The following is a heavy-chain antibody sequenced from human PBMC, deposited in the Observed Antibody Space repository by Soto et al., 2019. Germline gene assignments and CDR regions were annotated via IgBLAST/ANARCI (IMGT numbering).Heavy chain of an antibody. CDR1: GGTFSNFA. J-gene: IGHJ6*02. Sequence: VLLEQSGAEVKKLGSSMKVSCKTSGGTFSNFAISWVRLAPGQGLEWMGVIIPKFSAPTYAQKFQGRVMITADESTSTAFMELSSLRSEDTAVYFCGRDRVMRGNSYYYGMDVWGQGTTVIVSS. CDR3: GRDRVMRGNSYYYGMDV. D-gene: IGHD2-21*01. V-gene: IGHV1-69*12. CDR2: IIPKFSAP.